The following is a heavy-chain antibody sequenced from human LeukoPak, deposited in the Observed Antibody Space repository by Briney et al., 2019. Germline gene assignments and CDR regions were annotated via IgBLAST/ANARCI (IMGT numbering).Heavy chain of an antibody. CDR1: GYNLISYG. J-gene: IGHJ4*02. D-gene: IGHD3-22*01. CDR2: ISAYNVNT. CDR3: ARPYDTSCYYNYYFDY. Sequence: RASVKVSCKASGYNLISYGIIWVRQAPAQGLEWMGWISAYNVNTNYAQKFQGRVTMTTDTSTSTAYMELRSLKSDDTAVYFCARPYDTSCYYNYYFDYWGQGTLVTVSS. V-gene: IGHV1-18*01.